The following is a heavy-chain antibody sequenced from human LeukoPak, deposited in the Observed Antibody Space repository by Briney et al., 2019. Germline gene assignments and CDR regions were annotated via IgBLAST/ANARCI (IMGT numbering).Heavy chain of an antibody. CDR1: GFTISSYA. V-gene: IGHV3-23*01. J-gene: IGHJ1*01. Sequence: GASLRLSCAASGFTISSYAISWVRQAPGKGLEWVSAISGSGGSTYCADSVKGRFTISRDNSKNTLYLQMNSLRDEDTAVYYCAKDGKQVVQKHWGQGTLVTVSS. CDR2: ISGSGGST. D-gene: IGHD6-13*01. CDR3: AKDGKQVVQKH.